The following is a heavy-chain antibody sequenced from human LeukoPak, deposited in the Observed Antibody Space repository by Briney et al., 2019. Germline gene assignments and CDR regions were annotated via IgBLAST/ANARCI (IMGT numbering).Heavy chain of an antibody. CDR1: GGSISTYY. Sequence: KPSETLSLTCTVSGGSISTYYWSRIRQPPGKGLEWIGYIYYSGNTNYNPSLKSRVSISADTSKNQFSLKLSSVTAADTAVYYCARLVGAATDPFDYWGQGTLVTVSS. D-gene: IGHD2-15*01. J-gene: IGHJ4*02. V-gene: IGHV4-59*08. CDR2: IYYSGNT. CDR3: ARLVGAATDPFDY.